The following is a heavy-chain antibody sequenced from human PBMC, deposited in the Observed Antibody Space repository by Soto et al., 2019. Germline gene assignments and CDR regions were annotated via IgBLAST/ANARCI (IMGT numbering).Heavy chain of an antibody. CDR3: ARDRGGGDRRLYYFDY. CDR1: GAPITINY. Sequence: SETLSLTCTVSGAPITINYWSWIRQAPGKGLEWIGYIYYSGSTTYNPSLKSRVTMSADTSKDQFSLKLSSVTAADTAVYYCARDRGGGDRRLYYFDYWGQGTLVTVSS. D-gene: IGHD2-21*02. J-gene: IGHJ4*02. CDR2: IYYSGST. V-gene: IGHV4-59*01.